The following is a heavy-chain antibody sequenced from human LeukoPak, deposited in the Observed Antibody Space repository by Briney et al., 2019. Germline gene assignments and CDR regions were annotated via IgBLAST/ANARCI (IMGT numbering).Heavy chain of an antibody. J-gene: IGHJ4*02. Sequence: PGGPLRLSCAASGFTFSDYSMNWVRQAPGKGLEWISYIGGRGDGISYADSVKGRFTVSRDNAKNSLFLQMNRLRGEDTAIYFCAREIPGRIAADCWGQGTLVTVSS. CDR1: GFTFSDYS. CDR3: AREIPGRIAADC. V-gene: IGHV3-48*01. D-gene: IGHD2-15*01. CDR2: IGGRGDGI.